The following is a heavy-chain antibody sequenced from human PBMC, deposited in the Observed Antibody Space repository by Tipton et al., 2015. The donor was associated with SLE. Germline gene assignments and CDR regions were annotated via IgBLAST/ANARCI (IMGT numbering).Heavy chain of an antibody. CDR3: ARDRSQYYYGSGSL. CDR2: IYYSGST. Sequence: LRLSCTVSGGSISSHYWSWIRQPPGKGLEWIGYIYYSGSTNYNPSLKSRVTISVDTSKNQFSLKLSSVTAADTAVYYCARDRSQYYYGSGSLWGQGTLVTVSS. D-gene: IGHD3-10*01. CDR1: GGSISSHY. V-gene: IGHV4-59*11. J-gene: IGHJ4*02.